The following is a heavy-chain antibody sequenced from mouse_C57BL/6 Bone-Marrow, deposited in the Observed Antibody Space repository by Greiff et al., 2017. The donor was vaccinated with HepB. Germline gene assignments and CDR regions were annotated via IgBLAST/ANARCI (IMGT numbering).Heavy chain of an antibody. J-gene: IGHJ2*01. CDR1: GFTFSDYY. CDR3: ARHHYSKGYFDY. D-gene: IGHD2-5*01. CDR2: ISNGGGST. Sequence: EVMLVESGGGLVQPGGSLKLSCAASGFTFSDYYMYWVRQTPEKRLEWVAYISNGGGSTYYPDTVKGRFTISRDNAKNTLYLQMSRLKSEDTAMYYCARHHYSKGYFDYWGQGTTLTVSS. V-gene: IGHV5-12*01.